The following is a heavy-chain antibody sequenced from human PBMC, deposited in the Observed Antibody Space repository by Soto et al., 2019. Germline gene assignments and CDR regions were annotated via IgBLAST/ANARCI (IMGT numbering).Heavy chain of an antibody. D-gene: IGHD6-19*01. CDR1: GYTFTSYY. V-gene: IGHV1-46*01. Sequence: QVQLVQSGAEVKKPGASVKVSCKASGYTFTSYYMHWVRQAPGQGLEWMGIINPSGGSTSYAQKFQGRVTMTRDTSTSTVYMELSSLRSEDTAVYYCAIDLPGIAVAGLFDYWGQGTLVTVSS. J-gene: IGHJ4*02. CDR3: AIDLPGIAVAGLFDY. CDR2: INPSGGST.